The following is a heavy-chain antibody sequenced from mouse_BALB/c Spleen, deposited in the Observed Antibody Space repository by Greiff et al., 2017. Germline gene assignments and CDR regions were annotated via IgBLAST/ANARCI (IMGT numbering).Heavy chain of an antibody. CDR3: ARALGGYFDV. J-gene: IGHJ1*01. Sequence: EVMLVESGGGLVQPGGSLRLSCATSGFTFSDFYMEWVRQPPGKRLEWIAASRNKANDYTTEYSASVKGRFIVSRDTSQSILYLQMNALRAEDTAIYYCARALGGYFDVWGAGTTVTVSS. CDR1: GFTFSDFY. CDR2: SRNKANDYTT. D-gene: IGHD3-3*01. V-gene: IGHV7-1*02.